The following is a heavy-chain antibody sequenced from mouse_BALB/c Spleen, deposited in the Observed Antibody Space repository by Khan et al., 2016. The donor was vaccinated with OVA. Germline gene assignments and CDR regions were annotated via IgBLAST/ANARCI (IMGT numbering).Heavy chain of an antibody. CDR2: IWSAGST. CDR1: GFSLTNYS. CDR3: ARRGYDYGRGALFAY. J-gene: IGHJ3*01. D-gene: IGHD2-4*01. Sequence: QVQLKQSGPGLVQPSQSLSITCTVSGFSLTNYSVHWVRQSPGKGLEWLGVIWSAGSTDYNAAFISRLTIRKDNSRSQVFFKRNSLQANDTAIYYCARRGYDYGRGALFAYWGQGTLVPVSA. V-gene: IGHV2-2*02.